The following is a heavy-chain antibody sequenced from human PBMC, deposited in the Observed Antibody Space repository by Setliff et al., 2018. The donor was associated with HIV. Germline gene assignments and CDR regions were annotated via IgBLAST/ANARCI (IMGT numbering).Heavy chain of an antibody. D-gene: IGHD3-10*01. CDR2: MFVGGDT. CDR3: ARGLYGSGSFFFDA. CDR1: SGSITSYY. J-gene: IGHJ4*03. V-gene: IGHV4-4*07. Sequence: PSETLSLTCSVSSGSITSYYWSWIRQPAGKGLEWVGRMFVGGDTNYNPPLKSRLTISVDTSRRQFSLRLTSVTTADTAVYYCARGLYGSGSFFFDAWGQGAQVTVSS.